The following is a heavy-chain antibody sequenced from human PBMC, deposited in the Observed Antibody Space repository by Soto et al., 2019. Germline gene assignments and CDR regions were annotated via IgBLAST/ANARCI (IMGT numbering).Heavy chain of an antibody. CDR1: DGNIRNSSYY. CDR2: IYYSGST. Sequence: FVPLSLPYTVADGNIRNSSYYWGWNRKTPGKGLEWIGSIYYSGSTYYNPSLKSRVTISVDTSKNQFSLKLSSVTAADTAVCYCAKLSGYCSGTSSYGHYAMDVWGQGSTVTVS. V-gene: IGHV4-39*01. J-gene: IGHJ6*01. CDR3: AKLSGYCSGTSSYGHYAMDV. D-gene: IGHD2-2*01.